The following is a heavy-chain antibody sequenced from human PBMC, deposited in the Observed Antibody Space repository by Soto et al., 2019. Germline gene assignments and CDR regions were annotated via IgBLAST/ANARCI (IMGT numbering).Heavy chain of an antibody. CDR3: ARTTAVPNTLRSRYFFDF. CDR1: GGSVSNKTYY. D-gene: IGHD3-9*01. V-gene: IGHV4-61*01. CDR2: VYYSGTT. J-gene: IGHJ4*02. Sequence: QVQLQESGPGLQKPSETLSLTCSVSGGSVSNKTYYWSWIRQPPGKKLEWIGYVYYSGTTNYNPSLKSRVTISVDMSKNQFSLRLTSVTAADTALYYCARTTAVPNTLRSRYFFDFWGQGTLVTVSS.